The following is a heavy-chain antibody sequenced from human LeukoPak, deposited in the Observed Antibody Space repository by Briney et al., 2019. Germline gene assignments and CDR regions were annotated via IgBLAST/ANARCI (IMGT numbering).Heavy chain of an antibody. D-gene: IGHD3-22*01. Sequence: ASVKVSCKASGYTFTNYAFHWVRQAPGQRLEWLGWINAGNDDTKYSQTFQARVTITRDTSASTVYMELSSLTSDDTAVYYCARERWHCRGNDCYSVYYYGLDVWGQGTTVTVSS. CDR1: GYTFTNYA. J-gene: IGHJ6*02. V-gene: IGHV1-3*01. CDR2: INAGNDDT. CDR3: ARERWHCRGNDCYSVYYYGLDV.